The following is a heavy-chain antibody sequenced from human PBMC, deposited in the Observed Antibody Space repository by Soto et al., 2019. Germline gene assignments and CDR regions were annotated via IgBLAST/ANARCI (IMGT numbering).Heavy chain of an antibody. CDR2: IWYDGSNK. D-gene: IGHD2-2*01. CDR1: GFTFSSYG. V-gene: IGHV3-33*01. Sequence: GGSLRLSCAASGFTFSSYGMHWVRQAPGKGLEWVAVIWYDGSNKYYADSVKGRFTISRDNSKNTLYLQMNSLRAEDTAVYYCARGRVVPAAICDYWGQGTLVTVSS. J-gene: IGHJ4*02. CDR3: ARGRVVPAAICDY.